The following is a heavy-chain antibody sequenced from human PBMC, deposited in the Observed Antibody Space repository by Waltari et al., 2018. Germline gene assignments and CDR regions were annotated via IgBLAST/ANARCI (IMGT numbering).Heavy chain of an antibody. CDR3: ARMGTHWFFDL. V-gene: IGHV4-39*01. D-gene: IGHD7-27*01. Sequence: QLQLQESGPGLVKPSETLSLTCTVSGDSVPSSSYYWGWIRQPPGKGLEWIGSIYYSGITYYNPSLKSRVTLSVDTSKNQFSLKLISVTAADTSVYFCARMGTHWFFDLWGRGTLVTVSS. CDR2: IYYSGIT. J-gene: IGHJ2*01. CDR1: GDSVPSSSYY.